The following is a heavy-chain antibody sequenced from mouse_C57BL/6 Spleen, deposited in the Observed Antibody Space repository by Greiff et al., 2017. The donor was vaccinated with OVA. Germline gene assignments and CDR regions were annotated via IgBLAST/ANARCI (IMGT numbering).Heavy chain of an antibody. CDR2: IYPRSGNT. CDR1: GYTFTSYC. J-gene: IGHJ1*03. Sequence: VQLQQSGAELARPGASVKLSCKASGYTFTSYCISWVQQSTGQGLEWIGVIYPRSGNTYYNEKFKGKATLTADKSSSTAYMELRSLTSEDSAVYSCADCYWYCDVWGTGTTVTVSS. V-gene: IGHV1-81*01. CDR3: ADCYWYCDV.